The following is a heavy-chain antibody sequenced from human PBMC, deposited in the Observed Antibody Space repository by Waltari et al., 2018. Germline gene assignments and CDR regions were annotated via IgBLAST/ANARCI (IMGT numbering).Heavy chain of an antibody. J-gene: IGHJ4*02. D-gene: IGHD6-19*01. CDR1: GYTFTGYY. V-gene: IGHV1-2*06. CDR3: ARGPRPVAGGYYFDY. Sequence: QVQLVQSGAEVKKPGASVKVSCKASGYTFTGYYMPWVRPAPGQGLEWMGRINPNSGGTNYAQKFQGRVTMTRDTSISTAYMELSRLRSDDTAVYYCARGPRPVAGGYYFDYWGQGTLVTVSS. CDR2: INPNSGGT.